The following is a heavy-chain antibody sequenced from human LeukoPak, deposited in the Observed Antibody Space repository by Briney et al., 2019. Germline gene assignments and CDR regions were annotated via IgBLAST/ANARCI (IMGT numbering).Heavy chain of an antibody. Sequence: PSETLSLTCTVSGGSISSSSYYWSWIRQYPGKGLEWIGYIYYSGGTYSNPSLKSRLTISVDTSKNQFSLNLNSVTAADTAVYYCARCSDSGAYYYIDYWGQGTLVTVSS. D-gene: IGHD3-22*01. CDR2: IYYSGGT. CDR1: GGSISSSSYY. CDR3: ARCSDSGAYYYIDY. J-gene: IGHJ4*02. V-gene: IGHV4-31*03.